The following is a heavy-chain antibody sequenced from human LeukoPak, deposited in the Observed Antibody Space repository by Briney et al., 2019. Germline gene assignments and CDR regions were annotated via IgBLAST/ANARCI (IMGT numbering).Heavy chain of an antibody. D-gene: IGHD3-3*01. CDR3: ARDAIHHNPYDFWSYYYGMDV. Sequence: SETLSLTCAVSGGSISSGGYSWSWIRQPPGKGLEWIGYIYHSGSTYYNPSLKSRVTISVDTSKNQFSLKLSSVTAADTAVYYCARDAIHHNPYDFWSYYYGMDVWGQGTTVTVS. V-gene: IGHV4-30-2*01. CDR1: GGSISSGGYS. CDR2: IYHSGST. J-gene: IGHJ6*02.